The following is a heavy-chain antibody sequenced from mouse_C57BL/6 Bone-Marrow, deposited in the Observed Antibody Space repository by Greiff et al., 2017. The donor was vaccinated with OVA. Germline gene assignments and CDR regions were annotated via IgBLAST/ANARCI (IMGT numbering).Heavy chain of an antibody. CDR2: ISYDGSN. D-gene: IGHD4-1*01. CDR3: ARSWDDYAMDD. CDR1: GYSITSGYY. Sequence: EVQLQQSGPGLVKPSQSLSLTCSVPGYSITSGYYWNWIRPFPGNQLEWMGYISYDGSNNYNPSLKNRISITRDTSKNQFFLKLNSVTTEDTATDYCARSWDDYAMDDWGQGTSVTVSS. V-gene: IGHV3-6*01. J-gene: IGHJ4*01.